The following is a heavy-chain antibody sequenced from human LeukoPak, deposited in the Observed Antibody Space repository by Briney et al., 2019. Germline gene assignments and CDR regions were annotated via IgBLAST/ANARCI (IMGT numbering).Heavy chain of an antibody. J-gene: IGHJ4*02. CDR2: IKSKTDGGTT. D-gene: IGHD4-11*01. Sequence: GGSLRLSCAASGFTFSNAWMSWVRQAPGKGLEWVGRIKSKTDGGTTDYAAPVKGRLTVSRDDSKNTLYLQMNSLKTEDTAVYYCTTEAFLYRDFDYWGQGTLVTVSS. V-gene: IGHV3-15*01. CDR1: GFTFSNAW. CDR3: TTEAFLYRDFDY.